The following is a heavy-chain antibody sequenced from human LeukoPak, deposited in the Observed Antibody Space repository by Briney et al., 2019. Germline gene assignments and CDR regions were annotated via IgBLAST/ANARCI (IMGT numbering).Heavy chain of an antibody. CDR3: ARGAVMVTLATHFDY. D-gene: IGHD5-18*01. CDR2: INPSGGST. CDR1: GYTFTSYY. V-gene: IGHV1-46*01. J-gene: IGHJ4*02. Sequence: GASVKVSCKASGYTFTSYYMHWVRQAPGQGLEWMGIINPSGGSTSYAQKFQGRVTMTRDMSTSTVYMELSSLRSEDTAVYYCARGAVMVTLATHFDYWGQGTLVTVSS.